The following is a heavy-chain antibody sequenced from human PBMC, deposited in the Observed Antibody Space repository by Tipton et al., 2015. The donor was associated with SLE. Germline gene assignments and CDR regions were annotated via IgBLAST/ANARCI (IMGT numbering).Heavy chain of an antibody. D-gene: IGHD3-9*01. CDR2: IHHSGTT. CDR1: GVSTSSGGYF. V-gene: IGHV4-31*03. CDR3: VSSGYPLGTFES. J-gene: IGHJ3*02. Sequence: TLSLTCTVSGVSTSSGGYFWNWISHYPGKGLEWIGSIHHSGTTHYNPSLKSRVTLAVDTSKNQFSLKLSVVTAADTAVYYCVSSGYPLGTFESWGQGTMVTVSS.